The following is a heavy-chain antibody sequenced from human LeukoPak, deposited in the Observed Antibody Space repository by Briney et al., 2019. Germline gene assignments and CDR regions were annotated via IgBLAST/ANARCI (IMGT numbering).Heavy chain of an antibody. CDR2: INHSGST. CDR3: ARRGSYPRRYFDY. D-gene: IGHD1-26*01. V-gene: IGHV4-34*01. CDR1: GGSFSGYY. Sequence: SETLSLTCAVYGGSFSGYYWSWIRQPPGKGLEWIGEINHSGSTNYNPSLKSRVTISVDTSKNQFSLKLSSVTAADTAVYYCARRGSYPRRYFDYWGQGTLVTVSS. J-gene: IGHJ4*02.